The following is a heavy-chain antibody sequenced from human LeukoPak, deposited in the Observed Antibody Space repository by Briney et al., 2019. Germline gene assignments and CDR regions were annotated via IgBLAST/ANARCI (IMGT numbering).Heavy chain of an antibody. D-gene: IGHD5-12*01. Sequence: ETLSLTCTVSGGSISSSSYYWGWIRQPPGKGLEWIGSIYYSGSTYYNPSLKSRVTISVDTSKNQFSLKLSSVTAADTAVYYCARDLDSGYAHGTFIWGQGTLVTVSS. CDR2: IYYSGST. CDR1: GGSISSSSYY. J-gene: IGHJ4*02. CDR3: ARDLDSGYAHGTFI. V-gene: IGHV4-39*07.